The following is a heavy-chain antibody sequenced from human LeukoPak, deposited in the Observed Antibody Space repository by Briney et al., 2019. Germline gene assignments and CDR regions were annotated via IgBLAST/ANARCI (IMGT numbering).Heavy chain of an antibody. D-gene: IGHD2-21*02. J-gene: IGHJ4*02. CDR2: INTNTGNP. Sequence: ASVKVSCKASGYTFTSYAMNWVRQAPGQGLEWMGWINTNTGNPTYAQGFTGRFVFSLDTSVSTAYLQISSLKAEDTAVYYCARGHIVVVTAVNDYWGQGTLVTVSS. CDR3: ARGHIVVVTAVNDY. CDR1: GYTFTSYA. V-gene: IGHV7-4-1*02.